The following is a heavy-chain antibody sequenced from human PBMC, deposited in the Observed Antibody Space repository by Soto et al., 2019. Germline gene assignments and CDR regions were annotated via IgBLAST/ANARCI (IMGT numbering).Heavy chain of an antibody. CDR2: IYYSGST. CDR3: TRGGDKYYDFWSGYYN. CDR1: GGSISSYY. D-gene: IGHD3-3*01. Sequence: SETLSLTCTVSGGSISSYYWSWIRQPPGKGLEWIGYIYYSGSTNYNPSLKSRVTISVDTSKNQFFLKQSSVTAADTAVYYCTRGGDKYYDFWSGYYNWGQGTLVTVSS. V-gene: IGHV4-59*01. J-gene: IGHJ4*02.